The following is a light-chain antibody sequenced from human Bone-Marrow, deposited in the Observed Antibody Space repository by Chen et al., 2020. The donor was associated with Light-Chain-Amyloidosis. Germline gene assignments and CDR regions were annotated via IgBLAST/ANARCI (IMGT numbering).Light chain of an antibody. CDR1: DLPTKY. Sequence: SYELTQPPSVSVSPGQTARITCSGEDLPTKYAYWYQQKPGQAPVLVIHRDTERPSGISERFSGSSPGTTATLTISGVQAEDEADYHCQSADSSGTYEVIFGGGTKLTVL. CDR3: QSADSSGTYEVI. V-gene: IGLV3-25*03. CDR2: RDT. J-gene: IGLJ2*01.